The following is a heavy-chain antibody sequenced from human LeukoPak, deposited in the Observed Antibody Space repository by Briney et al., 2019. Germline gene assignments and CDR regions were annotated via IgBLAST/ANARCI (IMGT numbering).Heavy chain of an antibody. CDR1: GGSMSNYY. CDR2: INHSGST. V-gene: IGHV4-34*01. CDR3: ARGQVIDI. J-gene: IGHJ3*02. Sequence: KPSETLSLTCTVSGGSMSNYYWTWIRQPPGKGLEWIGEINHSGSTNYNPSLKSRVTISVDTSKNQFSLKLSSVTAGDTAVYYCARGQVIDIWGQGTMVTVSS. D-gene: IGHD3-10*01.